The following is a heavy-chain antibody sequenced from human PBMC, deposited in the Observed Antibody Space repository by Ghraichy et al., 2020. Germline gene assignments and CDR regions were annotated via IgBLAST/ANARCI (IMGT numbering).Heavy chain of an antibody. J-gene: IGHJ4*02. V-gene: IGHV3-48*03. CDR1: GFTFSSYE. CDR3: ARDRRELGMNYFDY. D-gene: IGHD7-27*01. Sequence: LSLTCAASGFTFSSYEMNWVRQAPGKGLEWVSYINIGGNIIYYADSVKGRFTISRDNAKNSLYLQMNSLRAEDTAVYYCARDRRELGMNYFDYWGQGTLVTVSS. CDR2: INIGGNII.